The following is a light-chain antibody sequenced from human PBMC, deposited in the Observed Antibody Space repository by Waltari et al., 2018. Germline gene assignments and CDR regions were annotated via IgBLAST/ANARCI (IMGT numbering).Light chain of an antibody. CDR1: SSNIDNNY. CDR3: AVWDEGYF. CDR2: RND. J-gene: IGLJ1*01. Sequence: QSVLTQPPSASGTPGQRVTISCSGSSSNIDNNYVYWYQHLPGMDPKLLIYRNDSPPLVVPDLFSGSQSGPSSSMAISGLRSDDVADYYCAVWDEGYFFGTGTKVTVL. V-gene: IGLV1-47*01.